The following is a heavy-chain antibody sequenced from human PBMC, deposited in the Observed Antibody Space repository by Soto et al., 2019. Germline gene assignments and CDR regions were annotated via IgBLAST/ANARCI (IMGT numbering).Heavy chain of an antibody. CDR1: GGSISNDF. CDR3: ARSQAGSWNYFDH. V-gene: IGHV4-59*01. D-gene: IGHD6-13*01. CDR2: IYDSGST. Sequence: SETLSLTCTVSGGSISNDFWSWIRQPPGKGLEWIGYIYDSGSTNYNPSLKSRVTMSVDTSKNQFSLKLSSVTAADTAMYYCARSQAGSWNYFDHWGQGTLVTVS. J-gene: IGHJ4*02.